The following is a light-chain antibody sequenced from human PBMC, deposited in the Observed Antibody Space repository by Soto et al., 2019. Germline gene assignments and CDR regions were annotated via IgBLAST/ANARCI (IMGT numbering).Light chain of an antibody. CDR3: QQYNSYST. CDR1: QSISSW. Sequence: IQMTQSPSTLSASVGDRVTITCRASQSISSWLAWYQQKPGKAPKLLIYDAFSLESGVPSRFSGSGSGTEFTLTTSSLQPDDFATYYCQQYNSYSTFGQGTKVEIK. J-gene: IGKJ1*01. CDR2: DAF. V-gene: IGKV1-5*01.